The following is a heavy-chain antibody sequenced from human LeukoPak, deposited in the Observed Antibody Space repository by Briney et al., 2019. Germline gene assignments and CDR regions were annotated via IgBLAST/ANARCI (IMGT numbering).Heavy chain of an antibody. J-gene: IGHJ4*02. CDR2: ISYDGSNK. V-gene: IGHV3-30*03. CDR1: GFTFSSYG. D-gene: IGHD5-24*01. CDR3: ARKEMAPN. Sequence: GGSLRLSCAASGFTFSSYGMHWVRLAPAKGLEWVAVISYDGSNKYYADSVKGRFTISRDNSKNTLYLQMNSLRAEDTAVYYCARKEMAPNWGQGTLVTVSS.